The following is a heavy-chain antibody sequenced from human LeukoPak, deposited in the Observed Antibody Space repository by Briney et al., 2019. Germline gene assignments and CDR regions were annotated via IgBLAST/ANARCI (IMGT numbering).Heavy chain of an antibody. Sequence: SETLSLTCTVSGGAISGYYWNWIRQPPGKGLEWIGHIHYSGSTNYNPSLKSRVTISVDTSKNQFSLKLSSVTAADTPVYYCARLGYCSGGRCLNDYWGQGTLVTVSS. CDR3: ARLGYCSGGRCLNDY. V-gene: IGHV4-59*08. CDR1: GGAISGYY. D-gene: IGHD2-15*01. J-gene: IGHJ4*02. CDR2: IHYSGST.